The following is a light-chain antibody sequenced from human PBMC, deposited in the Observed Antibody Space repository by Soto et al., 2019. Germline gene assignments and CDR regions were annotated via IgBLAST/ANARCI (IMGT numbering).Light chain of an antibody. V-gene: IGKV3-20*01. CDR1: QSVSRTY. J-gene: IGKJ5*01. Sequence: EIVLTQSPDTLSLSPGETATLSCRASQSVSRTYLAWYHQKPGQAPRLLIFGASRRATGSPDRFSGSGSGTDFPLTISRLESEDFAVYYCQHYDISITFGQGTRLEIE. CDR2: GAS. CDR3: QHYDISIT.